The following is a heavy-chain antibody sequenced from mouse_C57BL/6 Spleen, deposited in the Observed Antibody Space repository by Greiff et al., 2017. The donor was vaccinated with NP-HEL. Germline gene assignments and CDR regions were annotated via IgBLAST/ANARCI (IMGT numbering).Heavy chain of an antibody. J-gene: IGHJ2*01. D-gene: IGHD1-1*01. CDR3: ARSLLRYDY. V-gene: IGHV5-4*01. CDR1: GFTFSSYA. CDR2: ISDGGSYT. Sequence: EVHLVESGGGLVKPGGSLKLSCAASGFTFSSYAMSWVRQTPEKRLEWVATISDGGSYTYYPDNVKGRFTISRDNAKNNLYLQMSHLKSEDTAMYYCARSLLRYDYWGQGTTLTVSS.